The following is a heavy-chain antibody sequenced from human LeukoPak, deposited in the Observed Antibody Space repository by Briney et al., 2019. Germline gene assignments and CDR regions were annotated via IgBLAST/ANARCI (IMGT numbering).Heavy chain of an antibody. V-gene: IGHV3-21*01. Sequence: PGGSLRLSCAASGFTFSSYSMNWVRQAPGKGLEWVSSISSSSSYIYYADSVKGRFTISRDNAKNSLYLQMNSLRAEDTAVYYCARDLRDYDFWSGYIWYGMDVWGQGTTVTVSS. CDR1: GFTFSSYS. J-gene: IGHJ6*02. CDR3: ARDLRDYDFWSGYIWYGMDV. D-gene: IGHD3-3*01. CDR2: ISSSSSYI.